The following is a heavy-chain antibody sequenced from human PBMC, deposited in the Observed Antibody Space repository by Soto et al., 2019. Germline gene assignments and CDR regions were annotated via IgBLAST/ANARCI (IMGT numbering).Heavy chain of an antibody. CDR3: ASTRRNWFDP. V-gene: IGHV4-31*03. D-gene: IGHD6-6*01. J-gene: IGHJ5*02. CDR2: IYYSGST. Sequence: SESLSLTCTVSGGSISSGGYYWSWIRQHPGKGLEWIGYIYYSGSTYYNPSLKSRVTISVDTSKNQFSLKLSSVTAADTAVYYCASTRRNWFDPWGQGTLVPVSS. CDR1: GGSISSGGYY.